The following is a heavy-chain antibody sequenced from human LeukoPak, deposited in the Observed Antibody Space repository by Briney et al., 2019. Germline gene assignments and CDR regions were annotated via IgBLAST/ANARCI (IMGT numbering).Heavy chain of an antibody. Sequence: GGSLRLSCAASGFNFNTYTMNRVRQAPGKGLEWVSSISSDSSYIYYADAVHGRFTVSRDNAKYSLYLQMNSLRAEDTAVYYCARRPRLVSDAFDIWGQGTMVTVSS. J-gene: IGHJ3*02. CDR1: GFNFNTYT. CDR2: ISSDSSYI. CDR3: ARRPRLVSDAFDI. D-gene: IGHD6-19*01. V-gene: IGHV3-21*01.